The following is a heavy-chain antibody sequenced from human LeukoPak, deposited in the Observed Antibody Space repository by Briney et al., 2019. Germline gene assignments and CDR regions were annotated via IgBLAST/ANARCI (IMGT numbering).Heavy chain of an antibody. V-gene: IGHV1-2*02. CDR3: SRDSDGKPDY. J-gene: IGHJ4*02. CDR2: INPNSGGT. D-gene: IGHD5-24*01. CDR1: GYTFTGYY. Sequence: ASLKVSCKASGYTFTGYYMHWVRQAPGQGLEWMGWINPNSGGTNYAQKFQGRVTMTRDTTISTAYMELSRLRSDDTAVYYCSRDSDGKPDYWGQGTLVTVSS.